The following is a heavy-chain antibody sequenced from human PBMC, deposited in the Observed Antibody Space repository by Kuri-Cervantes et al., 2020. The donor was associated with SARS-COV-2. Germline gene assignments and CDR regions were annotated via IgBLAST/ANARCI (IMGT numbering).Heavy chain of an antibody. CDR3: AKDRLSSWYHQYGMAV. D-gene: IGHD6-13*01. V-gene: IGHV1-3*01. Sequence: ASVKVSCKASGYTFTSYAMHWVRQAPGQRLEWMGWINAGNGNTKYSQKFQGRVTITRDTSASTAYMELRSLRSDDTAVYYCAKDRLSSWYHQYGMAVWGQGNTV. J-gene: IGHJ6*02. CDR2: INAGNGNT. CDR1: GYTFTSYA.